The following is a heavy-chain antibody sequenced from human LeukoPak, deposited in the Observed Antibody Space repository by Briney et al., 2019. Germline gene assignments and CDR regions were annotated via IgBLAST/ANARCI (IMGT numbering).Heavy chain of an antibody. CDR2: IYDGGSK. CDR1: GFSVSSTY. D-gene: IGHD1-26*01. CDR3: ARGAIFVGGVGAQDY. Sequence: GGSLRLSCEVFGFSVSSTYMSWVRQAPGKGLEWVSVIYDGGSKNYAASVKGRFAVSRDNSKNTLYLDMNALRAEDTAVYYCARGAIFVGGVGAQDYWGQGTLVTVSS. J-gene: IGHJ4*02. V-gene: IGHV3-53*01.